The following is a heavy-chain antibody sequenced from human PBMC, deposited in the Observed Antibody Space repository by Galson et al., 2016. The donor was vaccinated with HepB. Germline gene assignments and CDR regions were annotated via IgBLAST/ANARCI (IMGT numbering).Heavy chain of an antibody. Sequence: SLRLSCAISGLDFDKYHMDWARQAPGKGLEWVSYIRSSGSPIYYADSVKGRFTISRDNARNTLYLQMSSLRVEDSAVYYCAVDSGRTGAWDFWGQGTLSPSP. V-gene: IGHV3-48*03. CDR2: IRSSGSPI. D-gene: IGHD5-12*01. CDR3: AVDSGRTGAWDF. CDR1: GLDFDKYH. J-gene: IGHJ4*02.